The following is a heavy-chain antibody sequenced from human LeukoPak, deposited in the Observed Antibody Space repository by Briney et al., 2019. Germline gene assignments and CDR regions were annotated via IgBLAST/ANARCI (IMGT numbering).Heavy chain of an antibody. Sequence: GGSLRLSCAASGFTFSSYSMNWVRQAPGKGLEWVSSISSSSSYIYYADSVKGRFTISRDNAKNSLYLQMNSLRAEGTAVYYCASVRDGYNYCYWGQGTLVTVSS. J-gene: IGHJ4*02. CDR3: ASVRDGYNYCY. CDR1: GFTFSSYS. CDR2: ISSSSSYI. V-gene: IGHV3-21*01. D-gene: IGHD5-24*01.